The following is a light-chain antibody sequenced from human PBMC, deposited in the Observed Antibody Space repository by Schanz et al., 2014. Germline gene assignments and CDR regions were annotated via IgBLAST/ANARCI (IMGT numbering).Light chain of an antibody. CDR1: SSNIGAGYD. J-gene: IGLJ2*01. Sequence: QSVLTQPPSVSGAPGQRVTISCTGSSSNIGAGYDVHWYQHLPGTAPKLLIYGNNNRPSGVPDRFSVSKSGTSASLAITGLQAEDEADYYCQSYDVSLSGFVVFGGGTKLTVL. CDR2: GNN. V-gene: IGLV1-40*01. CDR3: QSYDVSLSGFVV.